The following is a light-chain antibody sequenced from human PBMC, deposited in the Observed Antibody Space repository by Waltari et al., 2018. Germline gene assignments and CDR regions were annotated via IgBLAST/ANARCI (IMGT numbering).Light chain of an antibody. CDR2: DAS. CDR3: QQYENLPYT. CDR1: QDSNNY. J-gene: IGKJ2*01. Sequence: DIQMTQSPSSLSASIGDRVSITCQASQDSNNYLNWYQQTPGKAPKLLIYDASNLATGVPSRFSGGGSGTDFSLTITSLHPEDIATYFCQQYENLPYTFGQGTKLEIK. V-gene: IGKV1-33*01.